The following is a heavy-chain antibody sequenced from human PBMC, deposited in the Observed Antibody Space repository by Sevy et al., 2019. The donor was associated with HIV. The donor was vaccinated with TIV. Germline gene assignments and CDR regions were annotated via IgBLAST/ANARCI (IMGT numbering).Heavy chain of an antibody. J-gene: IGHJ5*02. V-gene: IGHV4-61*02. Sequence: SENLSLTCTVSGGSISSGSYYWSWIRQPAGKGLEWIGRIYTSGSTNYNPSLKSRVTMSVDTSKNQFSLKLSSVTAADTAVYYCARAKYCSGGSCSWFDPWGQGTLVIVSS. CDR3: ARAKYCSGGSCSWFDP. D-gene: IGHD2-15*01. CDR2: IYTSGST. CDR1: GGSISSGSYY.